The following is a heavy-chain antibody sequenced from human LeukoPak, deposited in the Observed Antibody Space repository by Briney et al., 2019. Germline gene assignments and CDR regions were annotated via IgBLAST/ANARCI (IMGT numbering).Heavy chain of an antibody. J-gene: IGHJ6*03. V-gene: IGHV4-39*01. CDR2: IYYSGST. CDR1: GGSISSSSYY. CDR3: AGDSSGYYYYYYYYMDV. D-gene: IGHD3-22*01. Sequence: SETLSLTCTVSGGSISSSSYYWGRIRQPPGKGLEWIGSIYYSGSTYYNPSLKSRVTTSVDTSKNQFSLKLSSVTAADTAVYYCAGDSSGYYYYYYYYMDVWGKGTTVTISS.